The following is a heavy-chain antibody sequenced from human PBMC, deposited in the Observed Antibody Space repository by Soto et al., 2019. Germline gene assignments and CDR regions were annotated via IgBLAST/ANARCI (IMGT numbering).Heavy chain of an antibody. CDR1: GFTFSTYA. Sequence: RLSCAASGFTFSTYAMTWVRQAPGRGLEWVSTILHDETPFYTDSVKGRFTISRDNVRGTLYLQMNGLRVEDAALYFCAKDLFPTSGQRFFFESWGQGSLVPVYS. D-gene: IGHD2-21*01. CDR3: AKDLFPTSGQRFFFES. V-gene: IGHV3-23*01. CDR2: ILHDETP. J-gene: IGHJ5*01.